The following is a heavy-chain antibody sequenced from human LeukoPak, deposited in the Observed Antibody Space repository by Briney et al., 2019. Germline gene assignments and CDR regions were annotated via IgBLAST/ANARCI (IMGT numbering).Heavy chain of an antibody. Sequence: PSETLSLTCTVSGGSISSGGYYWSWIRQHPGKGLEWIGYIYYSGSTYYNPSLKSRVTISVDTSKNQFSLKLSSVTAADTAVYYCATSGRSEPSGGWFDPWGQGTLVTVSP. J-gene: IGHJ5*02. CDR2: IYYSGST. V-gene: IGHV4-31*03. CDR3: ATSGRSEPSGGWFDP. CDR1: GGSISSGGYY. D-gene: IGHD1-14*01.